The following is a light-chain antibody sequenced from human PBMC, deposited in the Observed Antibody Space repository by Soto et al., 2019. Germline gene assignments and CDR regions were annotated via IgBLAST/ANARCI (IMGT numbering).Light chain of an antibody. CDR1: QTISSW. J-gene: IGKJ1*01. CDR3: QHYNSYSEA. V-gene: IGKV1-5*03. Sequence: EIHMTHSPSTLSVSLGDIVTITCRASQTISSWLAWYQQKPGKAPKLLIYKASTLKSGVPSRFSGSGSGTEFTLTISSLQPDDFATYYCQHYNSYSEAFGQGTKVDIK. CDR2: KAS.